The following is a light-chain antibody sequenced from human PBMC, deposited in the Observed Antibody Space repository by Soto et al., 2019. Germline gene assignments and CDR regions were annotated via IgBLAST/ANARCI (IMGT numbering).Light chain of an antibody. J-gene: IGLJ1*01. CDR2: DVS. V-gene: IGLV2-14*03. Sequence: QSVLTHPASVSGSPGQSIAISCTGTSGDVGGYNYVSWYQQHPGKAPKLMIYDVSNRPSGVSDRFSGSKSGNTASLTISGLQAEDEADYYCSSHTTSSTRVFGTGTKVTVL. CDR3: SSHTTSSTRV. CDR1: SGDVGGYNY.